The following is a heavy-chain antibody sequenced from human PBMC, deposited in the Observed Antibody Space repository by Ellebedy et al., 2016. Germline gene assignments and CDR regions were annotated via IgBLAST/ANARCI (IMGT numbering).Heavy chain of an antibody. V-gene: IGHV1-2*02. CDR3: ARLLYSGYAAEY. CDR2: MDPNSGGT. Sequence: ASVKVSCXASGYTFTAYYMHWVRQAPGQGLEWMGWMDPNSGGTNFAQKFQDRVTMTRDTSITTAYMELSGLSSDDTAVYYCARLLYSGYAAEYWGQGTMVTVSS. D-gene: IGHD5-12*01. CDR1: GYTFTAYY. J-gene: IGHJ3*01.